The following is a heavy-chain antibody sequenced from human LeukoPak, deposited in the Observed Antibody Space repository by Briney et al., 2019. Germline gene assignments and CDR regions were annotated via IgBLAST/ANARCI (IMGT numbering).Heavy chain of an antibody. Sequence: GASVKVSCKASGYTFTSYYMHWVRQAPGQGLEWMGIINPSGGSTSYAQKFQGRVTMTRDMSTSTVYMELSSLRPEDTAVYYCARSGGYPGGYYYMDVWGKGTTVTVSS. D-gene: IGHD6-13*01. J-gene: IGHJ6*03. CDR2: INPSGGST. CDR3: ARSGGYPGGYYYMDV. V-gene: IGHV1-46*01. CDR1: GYTFTSYY.